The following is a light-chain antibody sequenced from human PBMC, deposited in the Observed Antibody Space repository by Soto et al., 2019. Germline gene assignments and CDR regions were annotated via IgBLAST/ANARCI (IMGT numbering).Light chain of an antibody. V-gene: IGKV3-11*01. CDR3: QQRRDWPIT. CDR2: GAS. CDR1: QSVASY. Sequence: EIVLTQSPATLSLSPGERATLSCRASQSVASYLAWYQQKPGQAPSLLIYGASNRATGIPARFSGSGSGTDFTLTISSLEPEDFAVYYCQQRRDWPITFGQGTRLEIK. J-gene: IGKJ5*01.